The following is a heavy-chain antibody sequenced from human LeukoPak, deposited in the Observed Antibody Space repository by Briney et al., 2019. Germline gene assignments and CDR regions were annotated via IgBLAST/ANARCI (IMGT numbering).Heavy chain of an antibody. CDR2: IYYSGST. CDR3: ARAPLAAAGTGWFDP. Sequence: SQTLSLTCTVSGGSISSGDYYWSWIRQPPGKGLEWIGYIYYSGSTYYNPSLKSRVTISVDTSKNQFSLKLSPVTAADTAVYYCARAPLAAAGTGWFDPWGQGTLVTVSS. J-gene: IGHJ5*02. D-gene: IGHD6-13*01. CDR1: GGSISSGDYY. V-gene: IGHV4-30-4*08.